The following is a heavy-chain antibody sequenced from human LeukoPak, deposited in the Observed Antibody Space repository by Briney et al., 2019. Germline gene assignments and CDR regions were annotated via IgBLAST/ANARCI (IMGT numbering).Heavy chain of an antibody. CDR2: ISGSGGST. J-gene: IGHJ4*02. D-gene: IGHD2-2*01. CDR1: GFTFSSYS. Sequence: GGSLRLSCAASGFTFSSYSMSWVRPAPGKGLEWVSGISGSGGSTDVADSVKGRFTISRDNSKNTLYLQMNSLRVEDTAVYYCAKDPGYQVVYCFDYWGQGTLVTVSS. CDR3: AKDPGYQVVYCFDY. V-gene: IGHV3-23*01.